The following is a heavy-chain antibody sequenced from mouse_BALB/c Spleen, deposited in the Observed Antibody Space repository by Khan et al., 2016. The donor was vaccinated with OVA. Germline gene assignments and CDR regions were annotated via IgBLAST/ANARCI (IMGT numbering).Heavy chain of an antibody. CDR3: ATYYYGSSRYFYY. V-gene: IGHV14-3*02. Sequence: VQLQQSGAELVKPGASVKLSCTLSGFNIKDTYMHWVKQRPEQGLEGIGRIDPENGNTKYDPKFQGKATIPADPSSNSAYQQLSSLTSDYTAVYYCATYYYGSSRYFYYWGQGTTLTVSS. J-gene: IGHJ2*01. CDR2: IDPENGNT. D-gene: IGHD1-1*01. CDR1: GFNIKDTY.